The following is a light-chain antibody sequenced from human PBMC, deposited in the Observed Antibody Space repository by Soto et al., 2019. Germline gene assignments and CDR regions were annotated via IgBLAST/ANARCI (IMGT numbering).Light chain of an antibody. V-gene: IGKV3-15*01. CDR3: QQYNNWPRT. CDR2: GAS. CDR1: QCVSSN. J-gene: IGKJ1*01. Sequence: EIVMTQSPATLSVSPGEGATLSCRASQCVSSNLAWYQQKPGQAPRLLIYGASTRATGIPARFSGSGSGTDFTLTISSLQSEDLAVYYCQQYNNWPRTFGQGTKVEIK.